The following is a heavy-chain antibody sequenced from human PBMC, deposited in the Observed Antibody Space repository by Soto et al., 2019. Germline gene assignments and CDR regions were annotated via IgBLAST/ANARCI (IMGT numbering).Heavy chain of an antibody. D-gene: IGHD5-12*01. J-gene: IGHJ4*02. CDR1: GFTFKNYA. CDR2: IYGSGGST. Sequence: EVQLLESGGGLVQPGGSLRLSCAASGFTFKNYAMTWVRQAPGKGLEWVSLIYGSGGSTDYADSVKGRFTISRDNSKNMLYVQMNSLRDEDTAVYYCERKDVAFDYWGQGIPVTVSS. V-gene: IGHV3-23*01. CDR3: ERKDVAFDY.